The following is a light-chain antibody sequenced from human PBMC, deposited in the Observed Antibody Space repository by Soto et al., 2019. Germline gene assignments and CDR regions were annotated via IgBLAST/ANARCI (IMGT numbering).Light chain of an antibody. CDR1: QSVSNF. CDR3: QQYNNWPEWT. Sequence: EIVLTQSPATLSLSPGERATLSCRATQSVSNFLAWYQQKPGQAPRLLIFAASNRATGIPARFSGSGSGTEFTLTISSLQSEDFAVYYCQQYNNWPEWTFGQGTKVDI. J-gene: IGKJ1*01. V-gene: IGKV3-15*01. CDR2: AAS.